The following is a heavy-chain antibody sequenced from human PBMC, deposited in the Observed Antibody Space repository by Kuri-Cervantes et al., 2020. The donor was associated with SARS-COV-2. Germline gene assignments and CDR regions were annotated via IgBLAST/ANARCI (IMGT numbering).Heavy chain of an antibody. CDR1: GFTFSSYW. J-gene: IGHJ1*01. Sequence: GGSLRLSCAAPGFTFSSYWMSWVRQAPGKGLEWVANIKQDGSEKYYVDSVKGRFTIARDNAKNSLYLQMNSLRAEDTAVYYCARAEYGGTYLGWEYFQHWGQGTLVTVSS. CDR3: ARAEYGGTYLGWEYFQH. V-gene: IGHV3-7*02. CDR2: IKQDGSEK. D-gene: IGHD1-26*01.